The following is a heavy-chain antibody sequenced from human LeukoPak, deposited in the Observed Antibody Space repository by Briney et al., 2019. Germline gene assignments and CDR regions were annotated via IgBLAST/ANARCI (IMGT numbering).Heavy chain of an antibody. V-gene: IGHV1-18*01. J-gene: IGHJ4*02. CDR2: ISAYNGKT. CDR1: GYTFTIYG. Sequence: AAVKVSCKASGYTFTIYGISWVRQAPGQGVEWMGGISAYNGKTNYAQKLQGRVTMTTDTSTSTAYMELRSLRSDDTAVYYCARMSVTMIVDPSDYWGQGTLVTVSS. D-gene: IGHD3-22*01. CDR3: ARMSVTMIVDPSDY.